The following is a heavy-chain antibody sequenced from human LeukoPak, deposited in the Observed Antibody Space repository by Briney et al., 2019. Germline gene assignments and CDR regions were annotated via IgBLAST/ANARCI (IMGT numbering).Heavy chain of an antibody. CDR2: IIPIFGTA. V-gene: IGHV1-69*13. CDR3: ARVRVEDCSSTSCYNWFDP. J-gene: IGHJ5*02. CDR1: GGTFSSYA. Sequence: SVKVSCKASGGTFSSYAISWVRQAPGQGLEWMGGIIPIFGTANYAQKFQGRVTITADESTSTAYMELSSLRSEDTAVYYCARVRVEDCSSTSCYNWFDPWGQGTLVAVSS. D-gene: IGHD2-2*01.